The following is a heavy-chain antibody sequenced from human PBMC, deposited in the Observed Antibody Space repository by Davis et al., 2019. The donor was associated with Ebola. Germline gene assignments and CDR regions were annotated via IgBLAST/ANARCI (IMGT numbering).Heavy chain of an antibody. CDR3: ARDLASPVDY. V-gene: IGHV1-18*01. CDR1: GYTFTSYG. J-gene: IGHJ4*02. Sequence: AASVEVSCKASGYTFTSYGISWVRQAPGQGLEWMGWISAYNGNTNYAQKLQGRVTMTTDTSTSTAYMELSSLRSEDTAVYYCARDLASPVDYWGQGTLVTVSS. CDR2: ISAYNGNT.